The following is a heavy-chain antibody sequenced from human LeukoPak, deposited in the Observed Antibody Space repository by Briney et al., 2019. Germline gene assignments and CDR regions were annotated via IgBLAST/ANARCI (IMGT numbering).Heavy chain of an antibody. D-gene: IGHD3-22*01. V-gene: IGHV4-39*07. J-gene: IGHJ3*02. CDR1: GGSISSSSYY. CDR2: IYYSGST. CDR3: ARDSLFYYDSSGFDDAFDI. Sequence: SETLSLTCTVSGGSISSSSYYWGWIRQPPGKGLEWIGSIYYSGSTYYNPSLKSRVTISVDTSKNQFSLKLSSVAAADTAVYYCARDSLFYYDSSGFDDAFDIWGQGTMVTVSS.